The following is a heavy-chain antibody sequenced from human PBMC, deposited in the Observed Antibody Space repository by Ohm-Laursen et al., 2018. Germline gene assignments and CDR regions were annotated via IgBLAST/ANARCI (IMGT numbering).Heavy chain of an antibody. D-gene: IGHD6-13*01. CDR3: ARDPPEDSSWYADY. J-gene: IGHJ4*02. V-gene: IGHV3-9*01. CDR2: ISWNSGSV. CDR1: GFTFDDYV. Sequence: SSLRLSCSASGFTFDDYVMDWVRQAPGEGLEWVAGISWNSGSVGYADSVKGRFTISRDNANNSVYLQMNSLRAEDTAVYYCARDPPEDSSWYADYWGQGTLVTVSP.